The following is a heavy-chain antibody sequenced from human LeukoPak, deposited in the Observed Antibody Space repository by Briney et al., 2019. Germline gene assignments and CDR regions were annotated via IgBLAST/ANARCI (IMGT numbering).Heavy chain of an antibody. D-gene: IGHD3-16*01. V-gene: IGHV3-20*04. CDR3: ARGYGNYYFDY. Sequence: GGSLRLSCAASGFTFSSYAMSWVRQAPGKGLEWVSGINWNGGRTDYADSVKGRFIISRDNTKNFLYLQMNSLRVEDTAFYYCARGYGNYYFDYWGQGSLVTVSS. CDR2: INWNGGRT. CDR1: GFTFSSYA. J-gene: IGHJ4*02.